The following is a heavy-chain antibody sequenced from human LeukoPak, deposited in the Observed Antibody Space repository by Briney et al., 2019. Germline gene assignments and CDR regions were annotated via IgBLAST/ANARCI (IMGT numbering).Heavy chain of an antibody. CDR2: IYYSGST. Sequence: SETLSLTCTVSGGSISSSSYYWGWLRQPPGKGLEWIGSIYYSGSTYYDPSLKSRVTISVDTSKNQFSLKLSSVTAADTAVYYCAIVPEVVMIDYWGQGTLVTVSS. D-gene: IGHD3-22*01. CDR1: GGSISSSSYY. V-gene: IGHV4-39*07. J-gene: IGHJ4*02. CDR3: AIVPEVVMIDY.